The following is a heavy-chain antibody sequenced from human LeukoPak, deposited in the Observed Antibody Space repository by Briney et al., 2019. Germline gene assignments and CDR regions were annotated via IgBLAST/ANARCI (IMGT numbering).Heavy chain of an antibody. V-gene: IGHV1-69*04. Sequence: SVKVSCKASGGTFSSYAISWVRQAPGQGLEWMGRIIPILGIANYAQKFQGRVTITADKPTSTAYMELSSLRSEDTAVYYCARLGYGSVGYWGQGTLVTVSS. CDR2: IIPILGIA. J-gene: IGHJ4*02. CDR1: GGTFSSYA. D-gene: IGHD3-10*01. CDR3: ARLGYGSVGY.